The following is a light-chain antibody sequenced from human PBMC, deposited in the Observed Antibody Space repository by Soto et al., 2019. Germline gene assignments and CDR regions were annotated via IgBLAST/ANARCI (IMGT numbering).Light chain of an antibody. V-gene: IGKV3D-20*01. CDR2: YAS. CDR1: HSVSSNY. J-gene: IGKJ2*01. CDR3: QHYGGSPPNT. Sequence: EIVLTQSPATLSLSPGARATLSCGASHSVSSNYLAWHQHKLVMAPRLVIYYASTRATGIPDRFTGSGSGTDFTITISRLEPADFAVYYCQHYGGSPPNTFGQGTKLEIK.